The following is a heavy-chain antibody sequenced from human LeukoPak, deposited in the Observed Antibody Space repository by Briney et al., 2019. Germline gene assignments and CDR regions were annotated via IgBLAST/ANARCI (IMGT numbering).Heavy chain of an antibody. Sequence: ASVKVSCTASGYTFTSYAMNWVRQAPGQGLEWMGWINTNTGNPTYAQGFTGRFVFSLDTSVSTAYLQISSLKAEDTAVCYCARRTPDSSGYYPLDYWGQGTLVTVSS. CDR1: GYTFTSYA. CDR2: INTNTGNP. CDR3: ARRTPDSSGYYPLDY. J-gene: IGHJ4*02. V-gene: IGHV7-4-1*02. D-gene: IGHD3-22*01.